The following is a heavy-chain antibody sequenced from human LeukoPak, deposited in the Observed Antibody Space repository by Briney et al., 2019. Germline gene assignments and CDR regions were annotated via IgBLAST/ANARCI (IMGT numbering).Heavy chain of an antibody. CDR1: GYTFTSYD. D-gene: IGHD2-2*01. Sequence: ASVKVSCKASGYTFTSYDINWVRQAIGQGLEWMGWMNPNSGNTGYAQKFQGRVTMTRNTSISTAYMELSSLRSEDTAVYYCARAVVPVAVKPAFDYWGQGTLVTVSS. CDR3: ARAVVPVAVKPAFDY. CDR2: MNPNSGNT. V-gene: IGHV1-8*01. J-gene: IGHJ4*02.